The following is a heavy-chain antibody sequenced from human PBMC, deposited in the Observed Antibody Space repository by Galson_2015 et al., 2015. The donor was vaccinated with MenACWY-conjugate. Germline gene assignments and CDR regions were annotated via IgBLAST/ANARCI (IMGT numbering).Heavy chain of an antibody. J-gene: IGHJ4*02. CDR2: MNGDGSII. CDR1: GFIFSSHW. Sequence: SLRLSCAGSGFIFSSHWMHWVRQLPGEGLIRVSRMNGDGSIIDYADSVKGRFTTSRDNAKNMVFLQMDRLRAEDTAVYYCVRALNGDADYWGQGTLVTVSS. CDR3: VRALNGDADY. V-gene: IGHV3-74*01. D-gene: IGHD2-21*02.